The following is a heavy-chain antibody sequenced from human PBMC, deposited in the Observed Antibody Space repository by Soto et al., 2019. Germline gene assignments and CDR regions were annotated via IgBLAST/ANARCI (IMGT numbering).Heavy chain of an antibody. V-gene: IGHV4-30-4*01. Sequence: QVQLQESGRGLVKPPQTLSLTCTVSGGSISTDDHFWSWIRQPPGKGLEWIGYIYHSGSTHYNPSLKSRLFISLDTSKNQFSLQLTSVTAADTAVYYCATVRSRWNIDYWGQGTLVTVSS. CDR3: ATVRSRWNIDY. D-gene: IGHD6-13*01. CDR1: GGSISTDDHF. J-gene: IGHJ4*02. CDR2: IYHSGST.